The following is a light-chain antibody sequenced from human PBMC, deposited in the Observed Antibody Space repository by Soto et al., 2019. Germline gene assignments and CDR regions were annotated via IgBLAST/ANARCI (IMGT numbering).Light chain of an antibody. Sequence: EIVLTQSPGTLSLSPGERATLSCRASQSISSNYLAWYQQRPGQAPSLLIFGASYRATGIPDRFSGSGSGTDFTLTISRLEPEDFAVYYCQQYSSSPPEFTFGPGTRVESK. CDR3: QQYSSSPPEFT. CDR1: QSISSNY. CDR2: GAS. V-gene: IGKV3-20*01. J-gene: IGKJ3*01.